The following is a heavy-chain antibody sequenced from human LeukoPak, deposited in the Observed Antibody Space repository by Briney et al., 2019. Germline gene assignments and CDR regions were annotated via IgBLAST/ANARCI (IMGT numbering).Heavy chain of an antibody. Sequence: GGSLRLSCAASGFTFSSDWMSWVRQAPGKGLEWVANIKQDGSEKYYVDSVKGRFTISRDNAKNSLYLQMNSLRAEDTAVYYCARVGAFGGANFDYWGQGTLVTVSS. CDR2: IKQDGSEK. J-gene: IGHJ4*02. CDR3: ARVGAFGGANFDY. D-gene: IGHD3-16*01. CDR1: GFTFSSDW. V-gene: IGHV3-7*04.